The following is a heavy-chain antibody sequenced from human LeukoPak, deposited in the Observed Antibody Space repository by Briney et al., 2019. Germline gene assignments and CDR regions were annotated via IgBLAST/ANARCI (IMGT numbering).Heavy chain of an antibody. J-gene: IGHJ1*01. D-gene: IGHD6-13*01. CDR1: GGSISSYY. CDR2: IYYSGST. V-gene: IGHV4-59*01. Sequence: SETLSLTCTVSGGSISSYYWSWIRQPPGKGLEWIGYIYYSGSTNYNPSLKSRVTISVDTSKNQFSLKLSSVTAADTAVYYCARVGSSRGYFQHWGQGTLVTVSS. CDR3: ARVGSSRGYFQH.